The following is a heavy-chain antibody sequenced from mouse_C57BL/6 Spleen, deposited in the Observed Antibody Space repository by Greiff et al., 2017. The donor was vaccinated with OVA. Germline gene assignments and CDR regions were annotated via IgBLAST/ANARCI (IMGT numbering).Heavy chain of an antibody. CDR3: ARYGSGGTRGYAMDY. CDR2: IYPRDGST. CDR1: GYTYTDHT. V-gene: IGHV1-78*01. D-gene: IGHD1-2*01. Sequence: QVQLQQSDAELVKPGASVKISCKVSGYTYTDHTIHWMKQRPEQGLEWIGYIYPRDGSTKYNEKFKGKATLTADKSSSTAYMQLNSLTSEDSAVYFCARYGSGGTRGYAMDYWGQGTSVTVSS. J-gene: IGHJ4*01.